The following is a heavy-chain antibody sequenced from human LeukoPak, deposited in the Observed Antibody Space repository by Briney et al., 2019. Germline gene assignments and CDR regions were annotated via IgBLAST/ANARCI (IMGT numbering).Heavy chain of an antibody. CDR3: ARVVPQWLAIDY. CDR2: IYYSGST. CDR1: GGSISSYY. Sequence: SETLSLTCTVSGGSISSYYWSWIRQPPGKGLEWIGYIYYSGSTNYNPSLKSRVTISVDTSKNQFSLKLSSVTAADTAVYYCARVVPQWLAIDYWGQGTLVTVSS. V-gene: IGHV4-59*01. J-gene: IGHJ4*02. D-gene: IGHD6-19*01.